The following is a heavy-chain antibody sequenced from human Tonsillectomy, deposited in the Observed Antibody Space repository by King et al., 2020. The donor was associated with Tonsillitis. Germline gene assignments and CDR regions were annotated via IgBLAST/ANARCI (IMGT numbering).Heavy chain of an antibody. CDR1: GYSFTNYW. CDR2: IYPGDSDT. V-gene: IGHV5-51*01. D-gene: IGHD3-10*01. Sequence: VQLVESGAEVKKPGESLKISCKGSGYSFTNYWIGWVRQMPGKGLEWMGIIYPGDSDTRYSPSFQGQVTISADKSIKTAYLQWSSLKASDTAIYYCAKLSGGFGEFDWFDPWGQGTLVTVSS. CDR3: AKLSGGFGEFDWFDP. J-gene: IGHJ5*02.